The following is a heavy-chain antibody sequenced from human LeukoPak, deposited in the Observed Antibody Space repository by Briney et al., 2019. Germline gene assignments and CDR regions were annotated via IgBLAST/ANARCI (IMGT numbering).Heavy chain of an antibody. V-gene: IGHV3-30*02. Sequence: GGSLRLSCAASGFTFSSYGIHWVRQAPGKGLEWVAFIRYDGSNKYYADSVKGRFTISRDNSKNTLYLQMNSLRAEDTAVYYCAKGPEGYCSSTSCYTAGWGNYWGQGTLVTVSS. CDR1: GFTFSSYG. CDR3: AKGPEGYCSSTSCYTAGWGNY. CDR2: IRYDGSNK. J-gene: IGHJ4*02. D-gene: IGHD2-2*02.